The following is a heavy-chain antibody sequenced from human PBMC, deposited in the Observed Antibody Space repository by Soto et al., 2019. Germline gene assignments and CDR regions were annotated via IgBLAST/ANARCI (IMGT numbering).Heavy chain of an antibody. CDR2: INAGNGNT. V-gene: IGHV1-3*01. CDR3: ARDVGATGD. CDR1: GSTFTSYA. D-gene: IGHD1-26*01. Sequence: QVQLVQTGHGVKKPGASVRVSCKTSGSTFTSYAMHWVCQAPGQMLVWMGWINAGNGNTKYSQKVQGRVTITRDTSASTAYMELSSLRSEDTAVYYCARDVGATGDWGQGTLVTVSS. J-gene: IGHJ4*02.